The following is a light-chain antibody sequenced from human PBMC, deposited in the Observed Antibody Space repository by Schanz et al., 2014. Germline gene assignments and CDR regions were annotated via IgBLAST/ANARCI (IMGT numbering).Light chain of an antibody. CDR1: SSDVGVFDY. CDR3: NSFTSSHTHV. Sequence: QSALTQPASVSGSPGQSITISCTGTSSDVGVFDYVSWYQQLPGKAPKLMIHEVSNRPSGVSNRFSGSKSGNTASLTISGLQAEDEADYYCNSFTSSHTHVFGGGTKLTVL. V-gene: IGLV2-14*03. J-gene: IGLJ3*02. CDR2: EVS.